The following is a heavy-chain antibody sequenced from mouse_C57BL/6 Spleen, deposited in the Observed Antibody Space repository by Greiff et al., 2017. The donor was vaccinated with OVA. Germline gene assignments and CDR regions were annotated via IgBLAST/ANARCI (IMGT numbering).Heavy chain of an antibody. CDR3: ASLVARGYFDV. V-gene: IGHV1-69*01. D-gene: IGHD1-1*01. CDR2: IDPSDSYT. J-gene: IGHJ1*03. Sequence: QVQLQQPGAELVMPGASVKLSCKASGYTFTSYWMHWVKQRPGQGLEWIGEIDPSDSYTNYNQKFKGKSTLTVDKSSSTAYMQLSSLTSEDSAVYYCASLVARGYFDVWGTGTTVTVSS. CDR1: GYTFTSYW.